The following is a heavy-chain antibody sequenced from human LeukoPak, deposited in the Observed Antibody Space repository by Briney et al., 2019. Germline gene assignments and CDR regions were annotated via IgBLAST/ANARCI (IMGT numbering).Heavy chain of an antibody. J-gene: IGHJ3*02. CDR1: GFTFSSYA. CDR3: AKSLGYSSGIDAFDI. D-gene: IGHD6-19*01. Sequence: GGSLRLSCAASGFTFSSYAMSWVRQAPGKGLEWVSAISGSGGGTYYADSVKGRFTISRDNSKNTLYLQMNSLRAEDTAVYYCAKSLGYSSGIDAFDIWGQGTMVTVSS. V-gene: IGHV3-23*01. CDR2: ISGSGGGT.